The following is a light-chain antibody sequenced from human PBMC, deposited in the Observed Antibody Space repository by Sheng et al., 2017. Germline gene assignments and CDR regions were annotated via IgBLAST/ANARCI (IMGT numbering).Light chain of an antibody. CDR1: AANIGSNP. Sequence: QSVLTQPPSASGAPGQRVTISCSGSAANIGSNPAIWYQQLPGTAPKVLIYSSDQRPSGVPARFSGSKTDTSASLAISGLQSADEADYYCAAWDDSLNAWVFGGGTKL. CDR3: AAWDDSLNAWV. CDR2: SSD. V-gene: IGLV1-44*01. J-gene: IGLJ3*02.